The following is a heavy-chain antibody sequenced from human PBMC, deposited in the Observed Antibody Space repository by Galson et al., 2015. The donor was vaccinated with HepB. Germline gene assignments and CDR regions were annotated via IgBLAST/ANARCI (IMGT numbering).Heavy chain of an antibody. CDR2: IFYTGNT. D-gene: IGHD6-19*01. CDR3: ARETVAVAATYYFDY. Sequence: SLRLSCAASGFTVSSNYMIWVRQAPGKGLEWVSVIFYTGNTYYADSVKGRFTISRDDSKNTLYLQMNSLRAEDTAVYYCARETVAVAATYYFDYWGQGTLVTVSS. V-gene: IGHV3-53*01. J-gene: IGHJ4*02. CDR1: GFTVSSNY.